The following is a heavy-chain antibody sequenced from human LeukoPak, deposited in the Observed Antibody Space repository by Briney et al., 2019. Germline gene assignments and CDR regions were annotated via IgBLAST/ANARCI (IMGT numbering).Heavy chain of an antibody. V-gene: IGHV3-23*01. CDR1: GFTFSSYG. CDR2: ICGSGGSA. J-gene: IGHJ4*02. CDR3: AKGVAAAGTSVDY. D-gene: IGHD6-13*01. Sequence: GGSLRLSCAASGFTFSSYGMSWVRQAPGKGLEWVSAICGSGGSAYYADSVKGRFTISRDNSKNTLYLQMNSLRAEDTAVYYCAKGVAAAGTSVDYWGQGTLVTVSS.